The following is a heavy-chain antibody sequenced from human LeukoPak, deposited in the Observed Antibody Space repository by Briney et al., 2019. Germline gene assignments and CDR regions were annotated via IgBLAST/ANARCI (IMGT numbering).Heavy chain of an antibody. CDR1: GFTFSSYA. CDR3: ARGLGRWDYYDSSGHPL. CDR2: ISGSGDNT. V-gene: IGHV3-23*01. D-gene: IGHD3-22*01. J-gene: IGHJ4*02. Sequence: GGSLRLSCAASGFTFSSYAMSWVRQVPGKGLEWVSVISGSGDNTYYADSVKGRFTISRDNSKNTLYLQMNSLRAEDTAVYYCARGLGRWDYYDSSGHPLGGQGTLVTVSS.